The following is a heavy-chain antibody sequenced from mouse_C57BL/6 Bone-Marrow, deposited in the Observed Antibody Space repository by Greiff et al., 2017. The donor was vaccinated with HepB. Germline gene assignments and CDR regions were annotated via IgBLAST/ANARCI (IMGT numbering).Heavy chain of an antibody. V-gene: IGHV5-17*01. CDR3: AKRLYGRKAWFAY. D-gene: IGHD1-1*01. CDR2: ISSGGSNI. Sequence: EVKLVESGGGLVKPGGSLKLSCAASGFTFSDYGMHWVRQDPEKGLEWVAYISSGGSNINYADTVKGRVTISRDNAKNTLFLQMTSLRSEVTAMYYCAKRLYGRKAWFAYWGQGTLVTVSA. J-gene: IGHJ3*01. CDR1: GFTFSDYG.